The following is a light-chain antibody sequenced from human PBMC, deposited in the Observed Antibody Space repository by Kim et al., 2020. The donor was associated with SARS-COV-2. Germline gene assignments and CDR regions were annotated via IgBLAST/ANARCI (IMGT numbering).Light chain of an antibody. CDR2: VGSGGIVE. CDR1: NGYSDYK. V-gene: IGLV9-49*03. J-gene: IGLJ3*02. Sequence: QPVLTQPPSASASLGASVTLTCTLSNGYSDYKVDWYQQRPGKGPRFVMRVGSGGIVESKGDGIPDRFSVSGSGLIRYLTIKNIQEEDESDYHCGADYGSGRNFGWVFGGGTKLTVL. CDR3: GADYGSGRNFGWV.